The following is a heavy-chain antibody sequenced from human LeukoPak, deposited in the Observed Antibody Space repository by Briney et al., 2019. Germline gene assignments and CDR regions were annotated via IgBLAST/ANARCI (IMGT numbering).Heavy chain of an antibody. Sequence: ASVKVSSKASGYTFTGYYMHWVRQAPGQGLEWMGWINPNSGGTNYAQKFQGWVTMTRDTSISTAYMELSRLRSDDTAVYYCARGGFWSGYQVDYWGQGTLVTVSS. CDR1: GYTFTGYY. J-gene: IGHJ4*02. CDR3: ARGGFWSGYQVDY. V-gene: IGHV1-2*04. D-gene: IGHD3-3*01. CDR2: INPNSGGT.